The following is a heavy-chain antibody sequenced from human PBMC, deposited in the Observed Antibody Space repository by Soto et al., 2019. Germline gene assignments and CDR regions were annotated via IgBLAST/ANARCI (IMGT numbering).Heavy chain of an antibody. V-gene: IGHV3-21*01. CDR1: GFTFSSYS. CDR2: ISSSSTYI. Sequence: GGSLRLSCSASGFTFSSYSLSWVRQARGRGLEWVSSISSSSTYIYYADSVRGRFTISRDDAKNSLFLQMSSLRVEDMAVYYCARGGDTSGSWPRYWGQGTLVTVSS. CDR3: ARGGDTSGSWPRY. D-gene: IGHD5-12*01. J-gene: IGHJ4*02.